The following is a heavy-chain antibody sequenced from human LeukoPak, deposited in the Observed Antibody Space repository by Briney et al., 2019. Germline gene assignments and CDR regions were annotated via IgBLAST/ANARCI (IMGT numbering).Heavy chain of an antibody. J-gene: IGHJ6*02. CDR3: ARDHIVVVPAAMKDYYYGMDV. V-gene: IGHV4-31*03. CDR1: GGSISSGGYY. CDR2: IYYSGST. Sequence: SQTLSLTCTVSGGSISSGGYYWSWIRQHPGKGLEWIGYIYYSGSTYYNPSLKSRVTISVDTSKNQFSLKLSSVTAADTAVYYCARDHIVVVPAAMKDYYYGMDVWGLGTTVTVSS. D-gene: IGHD2-2*01.